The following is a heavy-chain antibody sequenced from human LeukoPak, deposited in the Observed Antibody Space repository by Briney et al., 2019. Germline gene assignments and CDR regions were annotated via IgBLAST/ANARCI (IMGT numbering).Heavy chain of an antibody. Sequence: TGGSLRLSCAASGFTFSSYAMSWVRQAPGKGLEWVSAISGSVGSTCYADSVKGRFTISRDNSKNTLYLQMNSLRAEDTAVYYCAKDRGSIAVAGIDYWGQGTLVTVSS. CDR2: ISGSVGST. V-gene: IGHV3-23*01. J-gene: IGHJ4*02. D-gene: IGHD6-19*01. CDR3: AKDRGSIAVAGIDY. CDR1: GFTFSSYA.